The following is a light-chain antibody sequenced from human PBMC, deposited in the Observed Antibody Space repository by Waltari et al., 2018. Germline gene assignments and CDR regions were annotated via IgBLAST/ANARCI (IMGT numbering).Light chain of an antibody. CDR1: STDVGLYNY. CDR3: SSYAGSNTFV. V-gene: IGLV2-8*01. Sequence: QSALPQPPSASGSPGQSVTISCTGASTDVGLYNYVSWFQQHPGKAPKLLMYEVSKRPSGVPDRFSGSKSGNTASLTVSGLQAEDEADYYCSSYAGSNTFVFGTGTQVTVL. CDR2: EVS. J-gene: IGLJ1*01.